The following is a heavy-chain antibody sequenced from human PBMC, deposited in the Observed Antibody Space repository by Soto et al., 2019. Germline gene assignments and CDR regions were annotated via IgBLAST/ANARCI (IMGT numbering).Heavy chain of an antibody. CDR2: IYYSGST. CDR3: ARRRVATIKRVFDY. J-gene: IGHJ4*02. Sequence: QLQLQESGPGLVKPSETLSLTCTVSGGSISDTSYYWGWIRQPPGKGLEWIGTIYYSGSTYYNPSLKSRVTISVDTSKNQFSLKLSSVTAADTAVYYCARRRVATIKRVFDYWGQGNLVTVSS. CDR1: GGSISDTSYY. D-gene: IGHD5-12*01. V-gene: IGHV4-39*01.